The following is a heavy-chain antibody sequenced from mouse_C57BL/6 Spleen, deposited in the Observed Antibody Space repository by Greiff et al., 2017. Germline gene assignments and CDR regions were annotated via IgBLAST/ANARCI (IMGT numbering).Heavy chain of an antibody. CDR2: IYPGDGDT. Sequence: VKLMESGPELVKPGASVKISCKASGYAFSSSWMNWVKQRPGKGLEWIGRIYPGDGDTNYNGKFKGKATLTADKSSSTAYMQLSSLTSEDSAVYFCARGDYDGYHYYAMDYWGQGTSVTVSS. V-gene: IGHV1-82*01. J-gene: IGHJ4*01. CDR3: ARGDYDGYHYYAMDY. D-gene: IGHD2-3*01. CDR1: GYAFSSSW.